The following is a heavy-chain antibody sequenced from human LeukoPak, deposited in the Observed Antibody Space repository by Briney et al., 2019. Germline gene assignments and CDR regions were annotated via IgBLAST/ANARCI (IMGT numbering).Heavy chain of an antibody. V-gene: IGHV4-4*07. Sequence: SETLSLTCTVSGGSISSYYWSWIRQPAGKGLVWIGRIYTSGSTNYNPSLKSRVTMSVDTSKNQFSLKLSSVTAADTAVYYCARDVGASNFDSWGQGVQVTVSS. CDR1: GGSISSYY. D-gene: IGHD1-26*01. CDR2: IYTSGST. J-gene: IGHJ4*02. CDR3: ARDVGASNFDS.